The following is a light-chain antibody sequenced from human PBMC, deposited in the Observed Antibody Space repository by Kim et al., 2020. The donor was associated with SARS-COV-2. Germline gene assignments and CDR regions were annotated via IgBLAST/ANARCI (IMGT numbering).Light chain of an antibody. Sequence: DIQMTQSPSSLSASVGDRVTITCRASQDISNYLGWYQQKPGEVPKVLIYAASTLQSGVPSRFSGTGSGTDFTLTISSLQPEDVATYYCQKYYSDPSFGQGTKVDIK. CDR3: QKYYSDPS. J-gene: IGKJ1*01. CDR2: AAS. CDR1: QDISNY. V-gene: IGKV1-27*01.